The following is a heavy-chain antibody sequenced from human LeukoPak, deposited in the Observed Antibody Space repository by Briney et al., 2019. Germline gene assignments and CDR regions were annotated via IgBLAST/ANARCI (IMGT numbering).Heavy chain of an antibody. CDR1: GFTFSSYG. CDR3: ARMSYYDRRGDNWFDP. Sequence: GGSLRLSCAASGFTFSSYGMSWVRQAPGKGLEWVSAISSSGGTTYYADSVKGRFTISRDNSKNTLYLQMNSLRAEDTAVYYCARMSYYDRRGDNWFDPWGQGTLVIVSS. J-gene: IGHJ5*02. CDR2: ISSSGGTT. D-gene: IGHD3-22*01. V-gene: IGHV3-23*01.